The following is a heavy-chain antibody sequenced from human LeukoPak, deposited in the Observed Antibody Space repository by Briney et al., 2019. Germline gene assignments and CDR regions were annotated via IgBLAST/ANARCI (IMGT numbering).Heavy chain of an antibody. J-gene: IGHJ4*02. CDR2: IYPRDGST. Sequence: ASVQVSCKASGYTFISNYIHGVRQAPGQGLEWMGMIYPRDGSTSYAQKFQGRVTVTKDTSTSTGHMELSSMRSEDTAVYYCTRDQEGFDYWGQGTLVTGSS. CDR3: TRDQEGFDY. CDR1: GYTFISNY. V-gene: IGHV1-46*01.